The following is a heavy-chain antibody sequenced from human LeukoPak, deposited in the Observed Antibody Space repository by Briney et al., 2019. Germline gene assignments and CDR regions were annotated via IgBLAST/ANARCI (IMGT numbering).Heavy chain of an antibody. V-gene: IGHV3-9*01. D-gene: IGHD3-10*01. Sequence: GGSLRLSCAASGFTFDDYAMHRVRQAPGKGLEWVSGISWNSGSIGYADSVKGRFTISRDNAKNSLYLQMNSLRAEDTALYYCAKDIGSLLWFGECLDYWGQGTLVTVSS. CDR2: ISWNSGSI. CDR1: GFTFDDYA. J-gene: IGHJ4*02. CDR3: AKDIGSLLWFGECLDY.